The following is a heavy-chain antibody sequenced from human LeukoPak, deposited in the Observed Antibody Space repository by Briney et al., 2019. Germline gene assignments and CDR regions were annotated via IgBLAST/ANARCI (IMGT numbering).Heavy chain of an antibody. CDR3: AREVHYYGSGRGVLFDY. CDR1: GYTFTGYY. D-gene: IGHD3-10*01. J-gene: IGHJ4*02. V-gene: IGHV1-2*02. CDR2: INPNSGGT. Sequence: ASVKVSCKASGYTFTGYYMHWVRQAPGQGLEWMGWINPNSGGTNYAQKFQGRVTMTRDTSISTAYMELSRLRSDDTAVYYCAREVHYYGSGRGVLFDYWGQGTLVTVSS.